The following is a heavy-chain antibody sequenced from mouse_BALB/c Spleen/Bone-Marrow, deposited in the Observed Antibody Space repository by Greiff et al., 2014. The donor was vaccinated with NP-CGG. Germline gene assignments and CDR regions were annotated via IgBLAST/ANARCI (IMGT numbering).Heavy chain of an antibody. V-gene: IGHV1S34*01. CDR2: IICYNGAT. J-gene: IGHJ2*01. CDR1: GYSFTGYY. CDR3: ARGGYGSTFYFDY. D-gene: IGHD1-1*01. Sequence: LVKTGASVKISCKASGYSFTGYYIPWGKQRPGKSLWWIGYIICYNGATSYNQKFKGKATFTVDTSSSTAYMQFNSLTSEDSAVYYCARGGYGSTFYFDYWGQGTTLTVSS.